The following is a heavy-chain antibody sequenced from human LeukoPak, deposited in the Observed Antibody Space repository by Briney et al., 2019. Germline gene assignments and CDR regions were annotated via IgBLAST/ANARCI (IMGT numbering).Heavy chain of an antibody. CDR3: ATDGAGFDT. V-gene: IGHV3-11*01. Sequence: GGSLRLSCAASGFTFSDYYMSWIRQAPGKGLEWLSYINIGGTNTHYADSVKGRFTISRDNAEKSLYLEMNNLSAEDTAVYYCATDGAGFDTWGQGVLVTVSS. CDR2: INIGGTNT. J-gene: IGHJ5*02. CDR1: GFTFSDYY.